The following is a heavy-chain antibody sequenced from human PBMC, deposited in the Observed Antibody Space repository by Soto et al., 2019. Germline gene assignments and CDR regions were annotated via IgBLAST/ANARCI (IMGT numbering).Heavy chain of an antibody. CDR1: GFTFSSYA. V-gene: IGHV3-23*01. D-gene: IGHD6-19*01. CDR2: ISGSGGST. CDR3: ARRDSVAGRRDFDY. Sequence: GGSLRLSCAASGFTFSSYAMSWVRQAPGKGLEWVSAISGSGGSTYYADSVKGRFTISRDNSKNTLYLQMNSLRAEDTAVYYCARRDSVAGRRDFDYWGQGTLVTVSS. J-gene: IGHJ4*02.